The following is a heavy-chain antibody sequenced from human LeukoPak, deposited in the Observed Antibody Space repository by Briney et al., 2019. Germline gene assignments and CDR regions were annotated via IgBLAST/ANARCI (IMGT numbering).Heavy chain of an antibody. J-gene: IGHJ4*02. V-gene: IGHV3-30*18. D-gene: IGHD3-10*01. CDR1: GLTFSIYG. Sequence: GGSLSLSCAASGLTFSIYGMHWVRQAPGKGLGWVALISYDGTDKYYADSVKGRFTISRDNSKNTLNLQMDSLRPEDTAVYYCAKEQGGYYGSGSYSPLDYWGQGTLVTVSS. CDR3: AKEQGGYYGSGSYSPLDY. CDR2: ISYDGTDK.